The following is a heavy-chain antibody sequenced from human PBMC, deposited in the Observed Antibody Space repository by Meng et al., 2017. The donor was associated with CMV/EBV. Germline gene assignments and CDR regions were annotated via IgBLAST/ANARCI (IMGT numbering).Heavy chain of an antibody. CDR3: ARVGLVPAAKDAFDI. CDR2: ISSSSSYI. Sequence: GESLKISCAASGFTFSSYSMNWVRQAPGKGLEWVSSISSSSSYIYYADSVKGRFTISRDNAKNSLYLQMNSLRAEDTAVYYCARVGLVPAAKDAFDIWGQGTMVTVSS. J-gene: IGHJ3*02. CDR1: GFTFSSYS. V-gene: IGHV3-21*01. D-gene: IGHD2-2*01.